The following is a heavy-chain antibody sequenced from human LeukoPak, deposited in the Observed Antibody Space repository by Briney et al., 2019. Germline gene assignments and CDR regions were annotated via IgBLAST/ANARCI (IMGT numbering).Heavy chain of an antibody. V-gene: IGHV3-30*18. Sequence: GRSLRLSCAASGFTFSSYGMHWVRQAPGKGLEWVAVISYDGSNKYYADSVKGRFTISRDNSKNTLYLQMNSLRAEDTAVYYCAKDGLNYDSSLSYWGQGTLVTVSS. D-gene: IGHD3-22*01. CDR1: GFTFSSYG. CDR2: ISYDGSNK. CDR3: AKDGLNYDSSLSY. J-gene: IGHJ4*02.